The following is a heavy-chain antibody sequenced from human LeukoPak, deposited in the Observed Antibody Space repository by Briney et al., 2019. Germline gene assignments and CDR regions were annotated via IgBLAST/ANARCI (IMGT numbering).Heavy chain of an antibody. Sequence: GGSLRLSCAASGFTFSSYAMSWVRQAPGKGLEWVSAISGSGGSTYYADSVKGRFTISRDNSKNTLYLQMNSLRAEDTAVYYCAKDGIKNYYGSGSPYYYYGMDVWGQGTTVTVSS. V-gene: IGHV3-23*01. CDR1: GFTFSSYA. D-gene: IGHD3-10*01. J-gene: IGHJ6*02. CDR2: ISGSGGST. CDR3: AKDGIKNYYGSGSPYYYYGMDV.